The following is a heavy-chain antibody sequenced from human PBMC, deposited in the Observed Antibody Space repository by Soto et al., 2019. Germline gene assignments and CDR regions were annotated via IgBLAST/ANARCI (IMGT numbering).Heavy chain of an antibody. V-gene: IGHV1-3*01. CDR2: INAGSGNT. CDR3: ARAPYGSGSYFFSYYYGMDV. J-gene: IGHJ6*02. Sequence: ASVKVSCKASGYTFTSYAMHWVRQAPGQRLEWMGWINAGSGNTKYSQKFQGRVTITRDTSASTAYMELSSLRSEDTAVYYCARAPYGSGSYFFSYYYGMDVWGQGTTVTVSS. D-gene: IGHD3-10*01. CDR1: GYTFTSYA.